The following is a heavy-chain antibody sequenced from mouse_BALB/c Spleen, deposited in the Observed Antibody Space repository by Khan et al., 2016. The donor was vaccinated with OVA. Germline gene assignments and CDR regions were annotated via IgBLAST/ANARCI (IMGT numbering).Heavy chain of an antibody. V-gene: IGHV1S136*01. J-gene: IGHJ3*01. CDR1: GYTFTSYV. CDR2: ISPNSDGS. D-gene: IGHD1-1*01. CDR3: LRSLFYYGSAYEGFAY. Sequence: VQLQQSGPELVKPGASVKMSCKASGYTFTSYVMHWVKQKPRQGLEWIGYISPNSDGSKYNEKFRGKATLTSDKSSSTAYMELSSLTSEDSVVYYCLRSLFYYGSAYEGFAYWGQGTLVTVSA.